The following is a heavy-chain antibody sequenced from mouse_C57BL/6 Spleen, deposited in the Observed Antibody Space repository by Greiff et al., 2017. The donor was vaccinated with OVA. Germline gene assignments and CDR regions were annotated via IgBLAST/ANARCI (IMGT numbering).Heavy chain of an antibody. V-gene: IGHV1-15*01. D-gene: IGHD2-2*01. J-gene: IGHJ4*01. CDR3: TRGMVTTTSY. Sequence: VQLQESGAELVRPGASVTLSCKASGYTFTDYDMHWVKQTPVHGLEWIGAIDPETGGTAYNQKFKGKAILTADKSSSTAYMELRSLTSEDSAVYYCTRGMVTTTSYWGQGTSVTVSS. CDR1: GYTFTDYD. CDR2: IDPETGGT.